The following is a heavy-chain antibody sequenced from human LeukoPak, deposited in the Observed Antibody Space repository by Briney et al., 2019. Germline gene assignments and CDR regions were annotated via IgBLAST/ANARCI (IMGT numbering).Heavy chain of an antibody. D-gene: IGHD1-26*01. J-gene: IGHJ3*02. V-gene: IGHV4-59*01. Sequence: SETLSLTCTVSGGSISTYYWSWIRQPPGEGLEWIGSIYYSGTTHSNPSLKSRATISVDTSKNHLSLKVSSVTAADTAVYYCARGASGTLYDAFDIWGQGTMVTVSS. CDR2: IYYSGTT. CDR1: GGSISTYY. CDR3: ARGASGTLYDAFDI.